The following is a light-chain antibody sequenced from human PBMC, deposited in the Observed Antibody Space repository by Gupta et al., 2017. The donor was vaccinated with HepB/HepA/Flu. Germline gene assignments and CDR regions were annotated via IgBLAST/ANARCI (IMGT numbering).Light chain of an antibody. CDR3: SAWDDTVNGPV. CDR1: NSNIGVST. J-gene: IGLJ2*01. V-gene: IGLV1-44*01. Sequence: VLTQPPSASGTPGQRVTISCSGGNSNIGVSTVNWYQQLPGTAPKLLIYNTYQRPSGVPDRFSGSKSNTSASLAIGGLQSEDEADYYCSAWDDTVNGPVFGGGTKLTVL. CDR2: NTY.